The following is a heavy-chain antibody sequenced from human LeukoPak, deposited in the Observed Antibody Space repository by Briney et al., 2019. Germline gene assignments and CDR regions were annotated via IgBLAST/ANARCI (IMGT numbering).Heavy chain of an antibody. CDR2: IIENGGET. D-gene: IGHD5-18*01. V-gene: IGHV3-23*01. CDR1: GFTFNKFA. Sequence: GGSLRLSCAASGFTFNKFAMSWVRQAPGKGLEWVSGIIENGGETYYADSVRGRFTISRENAKNSLYLQMDSLTAGDTAMYYCARASGYSFGYTFDYWGQGTLVTVSS. J-gene: IGHJ4*02. CDR3: ARASGYSFGYTFDY.